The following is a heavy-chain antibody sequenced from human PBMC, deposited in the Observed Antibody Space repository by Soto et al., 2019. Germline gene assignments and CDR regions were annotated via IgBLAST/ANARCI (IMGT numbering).Heavy chain of an antibody. CDR3: ARDLSSGQYNWFDP. V-gene: IGHV3-13*01. CDR2: IGTAGDT. CDR1: GFTFSSYD. J-gene: IGHJ5*02. Sequence: HPGGSLRLSCAASGFTFSSYDMHWVRQATGKGLEWVSAIGTAGDTYYPGSVKGRFTISRENAKNSLYLQMNSLRAEDTAVYYCARDLSSGQYNWFDPWGQGTLVTVSS. D-gene: IGHD6-19*01.